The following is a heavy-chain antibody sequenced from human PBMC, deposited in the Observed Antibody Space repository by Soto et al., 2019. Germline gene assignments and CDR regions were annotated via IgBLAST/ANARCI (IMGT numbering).Heavy chain of an antibody. V-gene: IGHV1-69*02. J-gene: IGHJ3*02. CDR3: AEAGGYDAFDI. D-gene: IGHD6-13*01. Sequence: SVKVSCKASGGTFSSYTISWVRQAPGQGLEWMGRIIPILGIANYAQKFQGRVTITADKSTSTAYMELSSLRSEDTAVYYCAEAGGYDAFDIWGQGTMVTVSS. CDR2: IIPILGIA. CDR1: GGTFSSYT.